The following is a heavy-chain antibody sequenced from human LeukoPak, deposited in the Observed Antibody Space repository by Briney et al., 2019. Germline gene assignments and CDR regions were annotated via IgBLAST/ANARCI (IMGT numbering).Heavy chain of an antibody. CDR2: ISGSGGST. Sequence: GGSLRLSCAASGFTFSSYAMSWVRQTPGKGLEWVSAISGSGGSTYYADSVKGRFTISRDNSKNTLYLQMNSLRAEDTAVYYCAKGSGSYYDAFDIWGQGTMVTVSS. J-gene: IGHJ3*02. CDR1: GFTFSSYA. D-gene: IGHD3-10*01. V-gene: IGHV3-23*01. CDR3: AKGSGSYYDAFDI.